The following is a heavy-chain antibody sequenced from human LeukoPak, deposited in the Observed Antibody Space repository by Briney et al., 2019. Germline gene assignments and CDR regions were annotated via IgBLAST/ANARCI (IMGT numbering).Heavy chain of an antibody. CDR2: ISWNSGSI. V-gene: IGHV3-9*01. Sequence: GGSLRLSCAASGFTFDDYAMHWVRQAPGKGLEWVSGISWNSGSIGYADSVKGRFTISRDNSKNTLYLQMNSLRAEDTAVYYCAKEGGYGYYSYWGQGTLVTVSS. J-gene: IGHJ4*02. D-gene: IGHD5-18*01. CDR3: AKEGGYGYYSY. CDR1: GFTFDDYA.